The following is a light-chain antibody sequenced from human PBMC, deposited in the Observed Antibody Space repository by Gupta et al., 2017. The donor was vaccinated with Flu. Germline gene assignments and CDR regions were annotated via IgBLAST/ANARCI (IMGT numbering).Light chain of an antibody. V-gene: IGLV4-69*02. Sequence: SGHSSYAVAWHQQQPGKGSRYLMKVNRDGSYTRGDGIPHRFSGSSSGSERHFTISSLQSDDEADYYCQTWGAGFPVFGGGTKLTVL. CDR3: QTWGAGFPV. CDR1: SGHSSYA. CDR2: VNRDGSY. J-gene: IGLJ3*02.